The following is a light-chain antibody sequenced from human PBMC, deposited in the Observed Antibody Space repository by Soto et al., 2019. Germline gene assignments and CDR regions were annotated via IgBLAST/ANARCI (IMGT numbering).Light chain of an antibody. CDR1: QSLLHSNGYNY. CDR2: LGS. V-gene: IGKV2-28*01. J-gene: IGKJ5*01. CDR3: MQALHTPSIT. Sequence: DSVMTQSPLSLPVTPGEPASISCRSSQSLLHSNGYNYLDWYLQKPGQSPQLLIYLGSNRASGVPDRFSGSGSGTDFTLKISRVEAGDVGVYYCMQALHTPSITFGQGTRLE.